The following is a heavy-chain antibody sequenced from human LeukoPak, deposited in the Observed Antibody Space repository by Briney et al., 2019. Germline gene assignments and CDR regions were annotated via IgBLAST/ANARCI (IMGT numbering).Heavy chain of an antibody. CDR3: AKRDSSGSNYFAY. V-gene: IGHV3-23*01. Sequence: PGGSLRLSCAASGFTFAGCAMSWVRQAPGKGLEWVSTFGRSGAGTFYADSVKGRFTISRDNSKDTLYLQMNSLRAEDTAVYYCAKRDSSGSNYFAYWGQGALVTVSS. CDR1: GFTFAGCA. J-gene: IGHJ4*02. CDR2: FGRSGAGT. D-gene: IGHD6-19*01.